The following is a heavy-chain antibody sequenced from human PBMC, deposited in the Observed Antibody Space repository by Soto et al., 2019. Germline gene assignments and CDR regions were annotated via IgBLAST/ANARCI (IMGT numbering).Heavy chain of an antibody. V-gene: IGHV1-69*13. CDR1: GGTFSSYA. J-gene: IGHJ6*02. CDR2: IIPIFGTA. D-gene: IGHD1-26*01. CDR3: ARCIVGASYYYYGMDV. Sequence: SVKVSCKASGGTFSSYAISWVRQVPGQGLEWMGGIIPIFGTANYAQKFQGRVTITADESTSTAYMELSSLRSEDTAVYYCARCIVGASYYYYGMDVWGQGTTVTVSS.